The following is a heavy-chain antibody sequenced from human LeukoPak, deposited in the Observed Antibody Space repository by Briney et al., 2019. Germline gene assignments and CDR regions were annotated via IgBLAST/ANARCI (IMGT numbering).Heavy chain of an antibody. J-gene: IGHJ4*02. Sequence: ASVKVSCKASGYTFTSYGISWVRQAPGQGPEWMGWISAYSTYNGNTNYAQKFQGRVTMTTDTSTSTAYMELRSLRSDDTAVYFCPRDPGKWLLQGIFFDYWGQGTLVTVSS. CDR1: GYTFTSYG. CDR3: PRDPGKWLLQGIFFDY. CDR2: ISAYSTYNGNT. V-gene: IGHV1-18*01. D-gene: IGHD5-12*01.